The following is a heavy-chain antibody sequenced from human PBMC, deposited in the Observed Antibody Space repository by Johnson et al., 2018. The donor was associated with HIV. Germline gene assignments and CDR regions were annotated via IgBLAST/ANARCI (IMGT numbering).Heavy chain of an antibody. CDR1: GFTFSNYD. D-gene: IGHD6-13*01. CDR2: IGAAGDT. V-gene: IGHV3-13*01. J-gene: IGHJ3*02. Sequence: VQLVESGGGLVQPGGSLRLSCVASGFTFSNYDMHWVRQATGKGLEWVSVIGAAGDTYYPGSVKGRFTISRENAKNSLYLQMNSLRAEDTAVYYCARLGSSSWYGDDAFDIWGQGTMVTVSS. CDR3: ARLGSSSWYGDDAFDI.